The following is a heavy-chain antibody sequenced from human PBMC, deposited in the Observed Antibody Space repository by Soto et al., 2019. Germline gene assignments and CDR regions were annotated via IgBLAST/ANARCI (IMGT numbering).Heavy chain of an antibody. D-gene: IGHD5-18*01. CDR3: ARDSDSHGPEVWFDP. J-gene: IGHJ5*02. CDR1: GDSISAYS. CDR2: IHYNGNT. V-gene: IGHV4-59*01. Sequence: PSETLSLTCTVSGDSISAYSWSWVRQPPGKGLEWIGNIHYNGNTKYNPSLKSRVSMSVDTSKNQFSLRLISVTAADTAKYFCARDSDSHGPEVWFDPWGQATLVTVSS.